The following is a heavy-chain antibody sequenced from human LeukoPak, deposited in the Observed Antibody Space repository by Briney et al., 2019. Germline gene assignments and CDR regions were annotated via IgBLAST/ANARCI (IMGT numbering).Heavy chain of an antibody. CDR3: ARVRRNDFWSGNYYYMDV. D-gene: IGHD3-3*01. CDR1: GYTFTGYY. CDR2: INPNSGGT. J-gene: IGHJ6*03. V-gene: IGHV1-2*02. Sequence: GASVKVSCKASGYTFTGYYMHWVRQAPGQGLEWMGWINPNSGGTNYAQKFQGRVTMTRDTSISTAYMELSRLRSDDTAVYYCARVRRNDFWSGNYYYMDVWGKGTTVTVSS.